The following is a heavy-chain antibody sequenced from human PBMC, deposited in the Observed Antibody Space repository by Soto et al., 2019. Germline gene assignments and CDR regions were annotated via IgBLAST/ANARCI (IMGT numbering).Heavy chain of an antibody. J-gene: IGHJ4*02. CDR3: AKDRSKMGLGYWFDY. Sequence: GGSLRLSCAASGFTFDDYAMHWVRQAPGKGLEWVSGISWNGGSIDYADSVKGRFTISRDNSKNTLYLQMNSLRAGDTAVYYCAKDRSKMGLGYWFDYWGQGTLVTVSS. D-gene: IGHD2-15*01. V-gene: IGHV3-9*01. CDR2: ISWNGGSI. CDR1: GFTFDDYA.